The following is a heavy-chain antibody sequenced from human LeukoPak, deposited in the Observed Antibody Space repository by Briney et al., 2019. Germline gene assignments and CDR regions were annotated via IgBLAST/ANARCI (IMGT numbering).Heavy chain of an antibody. CDR3: AEVGRYIAAKF. CDR2: VTDGVGTT. J-gene: IGHJ4*02. CDR1: GFTFSNFA. D-gene: IGHD6-13*01. Sequence: GGSLRLSCAASGFTFSNFAMSWVRQAPGKGLEWVSVVTDGVGTTYYADSVKGRFTISRDKSKNTLYLQMNSLRADDTAVYYCAEVGRYIAAKFGGRGTLVTVSS. V-gene: IGHV3-23*01.